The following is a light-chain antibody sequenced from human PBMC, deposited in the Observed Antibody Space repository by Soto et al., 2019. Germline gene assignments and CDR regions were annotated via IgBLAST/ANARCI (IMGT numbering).Light chain of an antibody. V-gene: IGLV2-14*01. J-gene: IGLJ1*01. CDR2: DVS. CDR1: SSDVGRYNY. CDR3: TSFTTSSTFV. Sequence: QSALAQPASVSGSPGQSITISCTGTSSDVGRYNYVSWFQQHPGKAQKLLIYDVSNWPSGVSDRFSGSKSGNTASLTISGLQAEDEADYYCTSFTTSSTFVFGTGTKVTVL.